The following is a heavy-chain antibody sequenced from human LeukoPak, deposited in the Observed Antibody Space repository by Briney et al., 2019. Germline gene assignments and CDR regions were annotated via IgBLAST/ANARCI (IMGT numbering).Heavy chain of an antibody. CDR3: ARAASYYYDY. D-gene: IGHD2-21*01. CDR1: GFTFSSYS. CDR2: IGSSSSYI. Sequence: GGSLRLSCAASGFTFSSYSMNWVRQAPGKGLEWVSSIGSSSSYIYYADSVKGRFTISRDNAKNSLYLQMNSLRAEDTAVYYCARAASYYYDYWGQGTLVTVSS. J-gene: IGHJ4*02. V-gene: IGHV3-21*01.